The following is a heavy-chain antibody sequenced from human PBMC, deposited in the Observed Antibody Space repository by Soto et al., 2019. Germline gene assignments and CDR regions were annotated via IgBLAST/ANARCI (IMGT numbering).Heavy chain of an antibody. CDR2: ISGNGGTT. CDR1: GFTFSSYA. D-gene: IGHD2-2*01. J-gene: IGHJ4*02. V-gene: IGHV3-23*01. Sequence: EVQLLESGGGLVQPGGSLRLSCAASGFTFSSYAMNWVRQAPGKGLEWVSVISGNGGTTYFADSVKGRFTISRDNSKNTLYLQINSLRTEDTAVYYCAKGYSRYCSSTACFQDYWGQGTLVTVSS. CDR3: AKGYSRYCSSTACFQDY.